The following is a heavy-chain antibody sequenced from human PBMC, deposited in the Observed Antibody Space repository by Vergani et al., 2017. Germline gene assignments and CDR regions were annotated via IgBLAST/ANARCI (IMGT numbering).Heavy chain of an antibody. V-gene: IGHV1-2*02. J-gene: IGHJ4*02. D-gene: IGHD6-19*01. CDR2: IKHNSGDT. CDR3: ARDRGGWYRAYYFDC. Sequence: QVQLVQSGAEVKKPGASVKISCKASGYSFSGYYMHWVRQAPGQGLVWMGWIKHNSGDTNYAQKSQGRVTMTRDTSISTAYMRLSMLRSDATAVYYCARDRGGWYRAYYFDCCGEGTLVAVSS. CDR1: GYSFSGYY.